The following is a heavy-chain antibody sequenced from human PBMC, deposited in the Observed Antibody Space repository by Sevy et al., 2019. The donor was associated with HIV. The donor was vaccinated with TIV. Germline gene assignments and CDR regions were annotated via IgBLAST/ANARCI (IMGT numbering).Heavy chain of an antibody. CDR3: ARDPYYSDSSGYYAYQYFQH. D-gene: IGHD3-22*01. CDR2: INPNSGGK. CDR1: GYTFTGYY. Sequence: ASVKVSCKDSGYTFTGYYMHWVRQAPGQGLEWMGWINPNSGGKNYAQTFQSRVTMTRDTSISPAYMELSRMRSDETDVYYCARDPYYSDSSGYYAYQYFQHWGQGTLVTVSS. J-gene: IGHJ1*01. V-gene: IGHV1-2*02.